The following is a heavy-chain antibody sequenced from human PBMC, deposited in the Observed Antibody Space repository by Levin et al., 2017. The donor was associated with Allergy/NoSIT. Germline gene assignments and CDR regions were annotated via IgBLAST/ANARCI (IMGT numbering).Heavy chain of an antibody. Sequence: GESLKISCAASGFTFSSYSMNWVRQAPGKGLEWVSSISSSSSYIYYADSVKGRFTISRDNAKNSLYLQMNSLRAEDTAVYYCARVYYYDSSGYMYYFDYWGQGTLVTVSS. CDR1: GFTFSSYS. CDR2: ISSSSSYI. D-gene: IGHD3-22*01. CDR3: ARVYYYDSSGYMYYFDY. J-gene: IGHJ4*02. V-gene: IGHV3-21*01.